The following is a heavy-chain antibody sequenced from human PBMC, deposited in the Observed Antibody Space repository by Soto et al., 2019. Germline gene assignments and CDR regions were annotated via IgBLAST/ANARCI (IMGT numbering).Heavy chain of an antibody. D-gene: IGHD6-19*01. CDR2: VYYTGST. V-gene: IGHV4-59*01. J-gene: IGHJ4*02. CDR3: ARSVAVPGAHIDY. CDR1: GGSISGSY. Sequence: SETLSLTCSVSGGSISGSYWSWIRQSPGKGPEWLGYVYYTGSTNYSPSLRSRVSISLDTSKNEFSLRLSSVTAADTAVYFCARSVAVPGAHIDYWGQGTQVTVSS.